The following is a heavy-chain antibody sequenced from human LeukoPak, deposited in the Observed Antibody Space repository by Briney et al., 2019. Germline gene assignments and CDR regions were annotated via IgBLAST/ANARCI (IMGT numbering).Heavy chain of an antibody. D-gene: IGHD3-16*02. CDR3: VKDPTSKYYGYVWGSYRHKYYFDY. CDR1: GFTFSSYA. J-gene: IGHJ4*02. Sequence: GGSLRLSCAASGFTFSSYAMSWVRQAPGKGLEWVSAISGSGGSTYYADSVKGRFTISRDNSKNTLYLQMSSLRAEDTAVYYCVKDPTSKYYGYVWGSYRHKYYFDYWGQGTLVTVSS. CDR2: ISGSGGST. V-gene: IGHV3-23*01.